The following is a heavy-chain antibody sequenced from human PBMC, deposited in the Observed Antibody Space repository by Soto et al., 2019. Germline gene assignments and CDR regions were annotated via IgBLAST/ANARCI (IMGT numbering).Heavy chain of an antibody. CDR1: GFTFSSYA. J-gene: IGHJ5*02. CDR3: AKVRQQLELVNWFDP. V-gene: IGHV3-23*01. Sequence: GGSLRLSCAASGFTFSSYAMSWVRQAPGKGLEWVSAISGSGGSTYYADSVKGRFTISRDNSKNTLYLQMNSLRAEDTAVYYCAKVRQQLELVNWFDPWGQGTLVTVSS. D-gene: IGHD6-13*01. CDR2: ISGSGGST.